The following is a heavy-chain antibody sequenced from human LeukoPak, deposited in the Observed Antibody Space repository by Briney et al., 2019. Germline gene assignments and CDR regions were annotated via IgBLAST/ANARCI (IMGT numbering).Heavy chain of an antibody. CDR1: GYTFTSYG. CDR2: ISAYNGNT. CDR3: ARDYYDSSGYYSWFDP. D-gene: IGHD3-22*01. J-gene: IGHJ5*02. V-gene: IGHV1-18*01. Sequence: ASVKVSCTASGYTFTSYGISWVRQAPGQGLEWMGWISAYNGNTNYAQKLQGRVTMTTDTSTSTAYMELRSLRSDDTAVYYCARDYYDSSGYYSWFDPWGQGTLVTVSS.